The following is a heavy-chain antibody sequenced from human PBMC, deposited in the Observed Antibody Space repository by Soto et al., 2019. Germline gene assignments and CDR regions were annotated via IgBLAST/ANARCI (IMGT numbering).Heavy chain of an antibody. CDR3: VVGVVYTGSLEGS. CDR1: GFTFSNYD. D-gene: IGHD3-3*01. V-gene: IGHV3-23*01. CDR2: ISGSGDST. Sequence: EVQLLESGGTLVPPGGSLRLSCAVSGFTFSNYDMSWVRQAAGKGLEWVSVISGSGDSTYYADSVKGRFTISRDNFRNILFLQMNSLRVEDTAIYYCVVGVVYTGSLEGSWGQGTLVTVSS. J-gene: IGHJ5*02.